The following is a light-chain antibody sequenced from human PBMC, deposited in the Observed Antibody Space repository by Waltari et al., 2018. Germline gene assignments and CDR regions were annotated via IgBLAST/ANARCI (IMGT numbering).Light chain of an antibody. CDR1: QSIGSY. J-gene: IGKJ2*01. CDR3: QQRSNWTPHT. CDR2: DAS. V-gene: IGKV3-11*01. Sequence: EIVLTQSPATLSLSPGDTATPSCRASQSIGSYLAWYQQKPGQPPRLLIYDASNRATGVPARFRGSGSGTDFTLTISSLEAEDFVVYYCQQRSNWTPHTFGQGARLEIK.